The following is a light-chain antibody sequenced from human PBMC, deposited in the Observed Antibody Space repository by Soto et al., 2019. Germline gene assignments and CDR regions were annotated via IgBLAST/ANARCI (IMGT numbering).Light chain of an antibody. Sequence: EIVMTQSPATLSVSPGERATLSCRASQSVGNHLAWYQHKPGQAPRLLIYGASSRATGIPARFSGSGSGTEFTLTISSLQSEDFAVYYCQQYGSSPTFGQGTRLEIK. CDR1: QSVGNH. CDR3: QQYGSSPT. J-gene: IGKJ5*01. CDR2: GAS. V-gene: IGKV3D-15*02.